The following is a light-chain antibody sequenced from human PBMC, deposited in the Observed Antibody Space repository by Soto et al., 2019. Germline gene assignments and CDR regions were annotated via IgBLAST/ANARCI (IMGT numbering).Light chain of an antibody. V-gene: IGKV1-12*01. Sequence: DIQMTQSPSSVSASVGDRVTITCRASQDITRWLAWYQQKPGKAPKHLIYATSSLQSGVASRFSGSGSGTDFTLTISSLQPEDYATYYCQQANSFPHTLGGGTRVEIK. CDR2: ATS. CDR3: QQANSFPHT. CDR1: QDITRW. J-gene: IGKJ4*01.